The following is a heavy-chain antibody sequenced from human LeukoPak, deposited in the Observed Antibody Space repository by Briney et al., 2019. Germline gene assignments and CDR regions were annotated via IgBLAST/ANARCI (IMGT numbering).Heavy chain of an antibody. V-gene: IGHV1-2*02. J-gene: IGHJ4*02. CDR1: GYTFTGYY. CDR2: INPNSGGT. D-gene: IGHD6-19*01. Sequence: ASVKVSCKASGYTFTGYYMHWVRQAPGQGLEWMGWINPNSGGTKYAQKFQGRVTMTRDTSISTAYMELTSLRSDGTAVYYCARDLYSSGWRPDYWGQGTLVTVSS. CDR3: ARDLYSSGWRPDY.